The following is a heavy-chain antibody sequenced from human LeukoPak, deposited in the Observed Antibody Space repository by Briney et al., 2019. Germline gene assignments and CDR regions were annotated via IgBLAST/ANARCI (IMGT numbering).Heavy chain of an antibody. D-gene: IGHD1-26*01. CDR3: AKDLLGGDSGSYYEVGELGMDV. Sequence: GGSLRLSCAVSGFTFSSYGMHWVRQAPGKGLEWVAVISYDGRNKYYADSVKGRFTISRDKSKNTLYLQMNSLRAEDTAVYYCAKDLLGGDSGSYYEVGELGMDVWGQATTVTVSS. J-gene: IGHJ6*02. CDR1: GFTFSSYG. V-gene: IGHV3-30*18. CDR2: ISYDGRNK.